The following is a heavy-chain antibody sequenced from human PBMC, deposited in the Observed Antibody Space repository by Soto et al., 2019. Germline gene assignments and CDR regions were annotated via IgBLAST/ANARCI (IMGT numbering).Heavy chain of an antibody. CDR3: ASERVLVSATIFYYYALDV. CDR1: GFSFSDCW. Sequence: GGSLRLSCAASGFSFSDCWMSWVRHAPGKGLEWVANVKQVGSGRYYVDSVKGRFTISRDNAKNSLYLQMDSLRAEDTAVYYCASERVLVSATIFYYYALDVWGHGTTVAVSS. D-gene: IGHD2-15*01. J-gene: IGHJ6*01. V-gene: IGHV3-7*05. CDR2: VKQVGSGR.